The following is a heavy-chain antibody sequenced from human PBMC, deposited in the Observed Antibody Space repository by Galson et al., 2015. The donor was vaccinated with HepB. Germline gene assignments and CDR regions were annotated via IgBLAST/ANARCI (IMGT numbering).Heavy chain of an antibody. Sequence: SLRLSCAASGFNFSTYEMSWVRQAPGKGLEWVSVISDSGGNTYYADSVKGRFTISRDNSKNTLYLQMNSLRAEDTAVYYCAKGGWCDYWGQGTLVTVSS. CDR1: GFNFSTYE. V-gene: IGHV3-23*01. J-gene: IGHJ4*02. D-gene: IGHD6-19*01. CDR2: ISDSGGNT. CDR3: AKGGWCDY.